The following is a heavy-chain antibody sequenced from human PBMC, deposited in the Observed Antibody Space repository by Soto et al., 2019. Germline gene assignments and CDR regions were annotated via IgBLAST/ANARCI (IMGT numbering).Heavy chain of an antibody. D-gene: IGHD3-22*01. CDR3: ARALNYYHSRGYLY. CDR2: INAGNGNT. J-gene: IGHJ4*02. V-gene: IGHV1-3*01. Sequence: GASVKVSCKASGYTFTSYAMHWVRQAPGQRLEWMGWINAGNGNTKYSQKFQGRVTITRDTSASTAYMELSSLRSEDTAVYYCARALNYYHSRGYLYWGQGTLVTVSS. CDR1: GYTFTSYA.